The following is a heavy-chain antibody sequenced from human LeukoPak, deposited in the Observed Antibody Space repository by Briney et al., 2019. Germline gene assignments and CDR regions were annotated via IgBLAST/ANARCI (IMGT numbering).Heavy chain of an antibody. J-gene: IGHJ5*02. CDR3: ARQAMAQYNWFDP. Sequence: GESLQISCKGSGYSFTSYWIGWVRQMPGKGLEWMGIIYPGDSDTRYSPSFQGQVTISADKSISTAYLQWSSLKASDTAMYYCARQAMAQYNWFDPWGQGTLVTVSS. D-gene: IGHD5-18*01. CDR1: GYSFTSYW. V-gene: IGHV5-51*01. CDR2: IYPGDSDT.